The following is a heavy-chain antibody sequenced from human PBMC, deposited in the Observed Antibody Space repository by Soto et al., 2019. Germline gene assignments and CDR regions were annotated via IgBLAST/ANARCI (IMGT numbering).Heavy chain of an antibody. V-gene: IGHV3-23*01. CDR1: GFTFSSYA. J-gene: IGHJ4*02. CDR2: MSGTGGST. Sequence: VQLLESGGGLVQPGRSLRLSCAASGFTFSSYAMNWVRQAPGKGLVWVSAMSGTGGSTYYADSVKGRFTISRDNSKNTLYLQMNSLRVEDTAVFYCAKAGFSSGWSPSYFDYWGQGTLVTVSS. D-gene: IGHD6-19*01. CDR3: AKAGFSSGWSPSYFDY.